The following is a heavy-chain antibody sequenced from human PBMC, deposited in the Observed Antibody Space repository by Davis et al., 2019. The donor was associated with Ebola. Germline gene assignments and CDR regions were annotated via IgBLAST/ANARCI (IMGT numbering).Heavy chain of an antibody. J-gene: IGHJ5*02. D-gene: IGHD5-12*01. Sequence: HSQTLSLTCAISGDSVSSGGWNWIRPSPSRGLEWLGRTYYNSKWYSDYAESVKSRITINPDTSKNQFSLQLNSVTPEDTAVYYCARGWLRGWFDPWGQGTLVTVSS. CDR3: ARGWLRGWFDP. V-gene: IGHV6-1*01. CDR1: GDSVSSGG. CDR2: TYYNSKWYS.